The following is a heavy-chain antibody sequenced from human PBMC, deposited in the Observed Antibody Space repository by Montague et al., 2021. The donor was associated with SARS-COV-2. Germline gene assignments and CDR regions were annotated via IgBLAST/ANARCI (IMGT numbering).Heavy chain of an antibody. CDR2: IYDSGST. D-gene: IGHD5-12*01. CDR3: ARRGRKLLPVATTIGGLDI. CDR1: GGSISSSNYY. V-gene: IGHV4-39*02. Sequence: SETLSLTCTVSGGSISSSNYYWVWIRQPPGKGLEWIGCIYDSGSTYYNPSLQSRVTISVDTSKNPFSLKLISVTAADTAVYYCARRGRKLLPVATTIGGLDIWGQGTMVTVSS. J-gene: IGHJ3*02.